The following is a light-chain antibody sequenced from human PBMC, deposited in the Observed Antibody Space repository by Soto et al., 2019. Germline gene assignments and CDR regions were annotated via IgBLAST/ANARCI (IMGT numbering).Light chain of an antibody. CDR1: SSDVGGYNY. V-gene: IGLV2-11*01. CDR2: DVS. Sequence: QSVLTQPRSVSGSPGQSVTISCTGTSSDVGGYNYVSWYQQHPGKAPKLIIYDVSKRPSGVPDRFSGSKSGNTASLTISGLQAEDEADDYCCSYTGSYTDVFGAGTKVTVL. CDR3: CSYTGSYTDV. J-gene: IGLJ1*01.